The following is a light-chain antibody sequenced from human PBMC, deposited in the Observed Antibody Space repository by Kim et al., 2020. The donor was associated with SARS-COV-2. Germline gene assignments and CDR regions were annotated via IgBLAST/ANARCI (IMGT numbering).Light chain of an antibody. V-gene: IGLV1-40*01. CDR2: GNN. CDR1: SSNIGAGYY. Sequence: GQRVTIYCTGNSSNIGAGYYVHWYQHLPGTAPKLLIYGNNNRPSGVPDRFSGSASGPSASLAITGLQAADEADYYCQTFDRSLREVFGGGTKLTVL. CDR3: QTFDRSLREV. J-gene: IGLJ2*01.